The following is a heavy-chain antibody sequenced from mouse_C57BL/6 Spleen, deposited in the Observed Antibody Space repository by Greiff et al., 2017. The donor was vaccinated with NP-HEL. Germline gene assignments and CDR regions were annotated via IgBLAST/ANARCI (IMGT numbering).Heavy chain of an antibody. Sequence: EVHLVESGGGLVQPKGSLKLSCAASGFSFNTYAMNWVRQAPGKGLEWVARIRSKSNNYATYYADSVKDRFTISRDDSESMLYLQMNNLKTEDTAMYYCVKETAQASAWFAYWGQGTLVTVSA. CDR3: VKETAQASAWFAY. D-gene: IGHD3-2*02. CDR2: IRSKSNNYAT. V-gene: IGHV10-1*01. J-gene: IGHJ3*01. CDR1: GFSFNTYA.